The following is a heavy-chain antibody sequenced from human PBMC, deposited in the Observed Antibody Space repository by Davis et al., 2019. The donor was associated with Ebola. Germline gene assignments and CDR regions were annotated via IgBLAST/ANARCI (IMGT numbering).Heavy chain of an antibody. D-gene: IGHD3/OR15-3a*01. J-gene: IGHJ4*02. CDR2: IYYSGST. V-gene: IGHV4-59*01. CDR1: GGSISSYY. CDR3: ARGGGLGHFDY. Sequence: GSLRLSCPVSGGSISSYYWSWIRQPPGKGLEWIGYIYYSGSTNYNPSLKSRVTISVDTSKNQFSLKLSSVTAADTAVYYCARGGGLGHFDYWGQGTLVTVSS.